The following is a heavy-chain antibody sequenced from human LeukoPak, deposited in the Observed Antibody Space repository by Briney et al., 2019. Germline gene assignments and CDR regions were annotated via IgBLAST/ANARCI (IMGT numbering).Heavy chain of an antibody. J-gene: IGHJ6*02. CDR1: GFTVSSNY. V-gene: IGHV3-66*02. CDR2: IYSGGST. D-gene: IGHD4-11*01. Sequence: GGSLRLSCAASGFTVSSNYMSWVRQAPGKGLEWVSVIYSGGSTYYADSVEGRFTISRDNSKNTLYLQMNSLRAEDTAVYYCARDLTTGSRSYYYGMDVWGQGTTVTVSS. CDR3: ARDLTTGSRSYYYGMDV.